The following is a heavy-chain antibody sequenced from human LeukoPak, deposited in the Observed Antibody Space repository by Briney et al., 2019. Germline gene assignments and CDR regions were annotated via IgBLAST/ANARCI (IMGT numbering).Heavy chain of an antibody. D-gene: IGHD6-13*01. CDR2: IYSGGST. CDR1: EFTVSNNY. J-gene: IGHJ4*02. V-gene: IGHV3-53*01. Sequence: PGGSLRLSCVVSEFTVSNNYMSWVRQAPGKGLEWVSVIYSGGSTYYADSVKGRFTISRGNSKNTVYLQMNSLRAEDTAVYYCARRYSSSWCHDYWGQGTLVTVSS. CDR3: ARRYSSSWCHDY.